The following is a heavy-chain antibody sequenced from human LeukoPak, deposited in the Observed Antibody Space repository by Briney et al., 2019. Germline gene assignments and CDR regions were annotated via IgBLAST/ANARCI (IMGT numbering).Heavy chain of an antibody. V-gene: IGHV3-23*01. CDR2: ISGSGNST. CDR3: ARDTAPRAAAGVDY. D-gene: IGHD6-13*01. Sequence: GGSLRLSCAASGFTFNNYAMIWVRQAPGKGLEWVSVISGSGNSTYYADSVKGRFTISRDNSKNTLYLQMNSLRAEDTAVYYCARDTAPRAAAGVDYWGQGTLVTVSS. J-gene: IGHJ4*02. CDR1: GFTFNNYA.